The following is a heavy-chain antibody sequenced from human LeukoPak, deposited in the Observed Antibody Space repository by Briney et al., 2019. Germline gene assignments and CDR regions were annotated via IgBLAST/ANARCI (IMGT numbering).Heavy chain of an antibody. D-gene: IGHD5-24*01. V-gene: IGHV3-21*01. J-gene: IGHJ4*02. CDR2: ISSSSSYI. CDR1: GFTFSSYS. Sequence: PGGSLRLSCAASGFTFSSYSMNWVRQAPGKGLEWVSSISSSSSYIYYADSVKGRFTISRDNAKNSLYLQMNSLRAKDTAVYYCARDLRGDGYNYGKTYYFDYWGQGTLVTVSS. CDR3: ARDLRGDGYNYGKTYYFDY.